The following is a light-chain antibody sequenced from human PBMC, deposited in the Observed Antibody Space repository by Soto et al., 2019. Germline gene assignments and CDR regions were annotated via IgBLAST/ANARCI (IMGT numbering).Light chain of an antibody. J-gene: IGLJ1*01. Sequence: QSALTQPRSVSGSPGQSVTISCTGTSSDVGGYNYVSWYQQHPGKAPKVMIYDVSKRPSGVADRFSGSKSGNTASLTISGLQAEDEADYYCCSYAGSYTNVFGTGTKLTVL. CDR1: SSDVGGYNY. CDR2: DVS. CDR3: CSYAGSYTNV. V-gene: IGLV2-11*01.